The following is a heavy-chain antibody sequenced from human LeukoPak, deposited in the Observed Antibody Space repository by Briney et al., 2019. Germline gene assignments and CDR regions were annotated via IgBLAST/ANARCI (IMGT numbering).Heavy chain of an antibody. J-gene: IGHJ5*02. Sequence: SETLSLTCTVSGGSISSYYWSWIRQPPGKGLEWIGYIYYCGSTNYNPSLKSRVTISVDTSKNQFSLKLSSVTAADTAVYYCARALDTAMVTGSWFDPWGQGTLVTVSS. CDR2: IYYCGST. V-gene: IGHV4-59*08. D-gene: IGHD5-18*01. CDR3: ARALDTAMVTGSWFDP. CDR1: GGSISSYY.